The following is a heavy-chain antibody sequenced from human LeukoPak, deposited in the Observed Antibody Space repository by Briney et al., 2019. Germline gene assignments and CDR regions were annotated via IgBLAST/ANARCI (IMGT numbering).Heavy chain of an antibody. J-gene: IGHJ4*02. CDR1: GFTFSNYG. CDR3: AKDIRGYSYGPFDY. Sequence: PGGSLRLSCAASGFTFSNYGMYWVRQAPGKGLECVSAITGDGGTTYYADSVKGRFTISRDNSKNTLYLQMNSLRAEDTAVYYCAKDIRGYSYGPFDYWGQGTLVTVSS. D-gene: IGHD5-18*01. CDR2: ITGDGGTT. V-gene: IGHV3-23*01.